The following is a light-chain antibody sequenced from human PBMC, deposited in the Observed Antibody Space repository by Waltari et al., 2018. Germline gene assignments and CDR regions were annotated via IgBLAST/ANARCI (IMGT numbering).Light chain of an antibody. CDR2: AAS. CDR1: QSISSD. V-gene: IGKV1-39*01. J-gene: IGKJ1*01. Sequence: DIQMTQSPSSLSASVGDRVTITCRASQSISSDLNWYQQKPGKAPKLLIYAASSWQSGVPSRFSGSGSGTYFTLTISSLQPEDFATYYCQQSYSTLAWTFGQGTTV. CDR3: QQSYSTLAWT.